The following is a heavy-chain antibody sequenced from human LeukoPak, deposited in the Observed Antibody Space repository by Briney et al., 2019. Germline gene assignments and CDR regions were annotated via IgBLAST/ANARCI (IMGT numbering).Heavy chain of an antibody. Sequence: PGGSLRLSCAASGFTFSSYEMNWVRQAPGKGLEWVSYISSSGSTIYYADSVKGRFTISRDNAKNSLYLQMNSLRAEDTAVYYCARAPSEAAAGGGDDAFDIWGQGTMVTVSS. V-gene: IGHV3-48*03. D-gene: IGHD6-13*01. CDR1: GFTFSSYE. CDR2: ISSSGSTI. CDR3: ARAPSEAAAGGGDDAFDI. J-gene: IGHJ3*02.